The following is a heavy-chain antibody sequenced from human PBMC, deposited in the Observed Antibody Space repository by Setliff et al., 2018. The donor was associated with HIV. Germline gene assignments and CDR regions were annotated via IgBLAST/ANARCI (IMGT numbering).Heavy chain of an antibody. V-gene: IGHV3-23*01. CDR2: IYDSGDRT. D-gene: IGHD1-20*01. CDR3: VKDRTYMAFDI. CDR1: GFTFSSYT. J-gene: IGHJ3*02. Sequence: GGSLRLSCAASGFTFSSYTMSWVRQAPGKGLEWVSGIYDSGDRTYYADSVKGRFTISRDNSKNTLYLQMNSLRAADTAVYYCVKDRTYMAFDIWAKGQWSPSPQ.